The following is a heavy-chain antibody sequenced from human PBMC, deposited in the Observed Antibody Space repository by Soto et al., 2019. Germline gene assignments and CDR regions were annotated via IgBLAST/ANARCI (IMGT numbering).Heavy chain of an antibody. J-gene: IGHJ4*02. V-gene: IGHV2-26*01. CDR2: SFSNDEK. CDR3: ARIPFYSGGGYFDY. CDR1: GFSLSKPRMG. D-gene: IGHD6-19*01. Sequence: KESGPVLVKPTETLTLTCTVSGFSLSKPRMGVSWIRQPPGKALEWLAHSFSNDEKSYSTSLKSRLTISKDTSKGQVFLTMTDMDPVDTATYYGARIPFYSGGGYFDYWGQGTLVTVSS.